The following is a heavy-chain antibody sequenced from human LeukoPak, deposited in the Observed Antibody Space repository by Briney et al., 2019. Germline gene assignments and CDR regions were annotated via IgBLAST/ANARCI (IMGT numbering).Heavy chain of an antibody. CDR2: MYSGGST. Sequence: GESLRLSCAASGFTFSRDAMTWVRQAPGKGLEWVSVMYSGGSTYYADSVKGRVAISRDNSQNTVFLQMNSVRVEDTAVYYCARSYSNHLFGMDVWGQGTAVTVSS. J-gene: IGHJ6*02. V-gene: IGHV3-66*01. CDR3: ARSYSNHLFGMDV. D-gene: IGHD4-11*01. CDR1: GFTFSRDA.